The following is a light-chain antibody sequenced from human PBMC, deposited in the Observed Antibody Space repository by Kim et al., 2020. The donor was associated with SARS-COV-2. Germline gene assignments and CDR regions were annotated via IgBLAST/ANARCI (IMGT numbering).Light chain of an antibody. CDR1: QGINNY. CDR2: AAS. V-gene: IGKV1-27*01. Sequence: ASVGDRVTITCRESQGINNYLAWYQQRPGKVPKLLIYAASNLQSGVSSRFSGSGSGTDFILTISSLQPEDVATYYCQKYNSAPLTFGGGTKVDIK. CDR3: QKYNSAPLT. J-gene: IGKJ4*01.